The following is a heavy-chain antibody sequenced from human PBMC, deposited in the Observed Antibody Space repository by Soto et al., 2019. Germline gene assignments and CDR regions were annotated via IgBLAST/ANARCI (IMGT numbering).Heavy chain of an antibody. Sequence: GGSLRLSCAASGFTFSSYAMHWVRQAPGKGLEWVAVISYDGSNKYYADSVKGRFTISRDNSKNTLYLQMNSLRAEDTAVYYCARELYYFDYWGQGTLVTVSS. CDR3: ARELYYFDY. CDR1: GFTFSSYA. J-gene: IGHJ4*02. CDR2: ISYDGSNK. V-gene: IGHV3-30-3*01.